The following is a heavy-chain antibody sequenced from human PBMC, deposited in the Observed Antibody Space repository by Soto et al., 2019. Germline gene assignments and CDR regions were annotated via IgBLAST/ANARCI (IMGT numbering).Heavy chain of an antibody. CDR2: IRGSGDTK. J-gene: IGHJ6*02. CDR3: ARALTIGTTDDGFDS. D-gene: IGHD1-7*01. V-gene: IGHV3-23*01. CDR1: GFNFEKYS. Sequence: VGSLRLSGAASGFNFEKYSMDWVRQAPGKGLEWVSSIRGSGDTKNYAGSVKGRFTISRDNAKSTLYLEMNSLKDEDTAVYYCARALTIGTTDDGFDSWGQGTRVTVSS.